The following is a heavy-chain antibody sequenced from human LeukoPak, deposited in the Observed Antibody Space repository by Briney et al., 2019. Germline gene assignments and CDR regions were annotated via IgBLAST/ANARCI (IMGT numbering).Heavy chain of an antibody. CDR3: ARGPDFWSDGYFDY. CDR2: INPNSGGT. V-gene: IGHV1-2*02. J-gene: IGHJ4*02. D-gene: IGHD3-3*01. Sequence: GASVKVSCKATGYTFTGYYMHWVRQAPGQGLEWMGWINPNSGGTNYAQKFQGRVTMTTDTSTSTAYMELRSLRSDDTAVYYCARGPDFWSDGYFDYWGQGTLVTVSS. CDR1: GYTFTGYY.